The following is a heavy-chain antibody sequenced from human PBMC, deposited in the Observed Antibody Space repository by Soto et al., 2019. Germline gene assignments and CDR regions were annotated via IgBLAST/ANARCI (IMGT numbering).Heavy chain of an antibody. CDR2: THPSGRT. V-gene: IGHV4-4*02. J-gene: IGHJ4*02. D-gene: IGHD4-17*01. CDR3: ARSEATVLDS. Sequence: QVQLLESGPGLVKPSGTLCLTCTVSGGSMSSSNWWNWVRQSPGKGLEWIGETHPSGRTNYSPSLKSRVTISVDKSKNQFSLQLTSVTAADTAVYYCARSEATVLDSWGQGTLVTVSS. CDR1: GGSMSSSNW.